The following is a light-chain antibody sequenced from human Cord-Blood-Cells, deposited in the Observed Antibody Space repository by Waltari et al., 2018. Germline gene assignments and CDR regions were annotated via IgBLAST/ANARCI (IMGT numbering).Light chain of an antibody. CDR3: QQYNNWPPFT. V-gene: IGKV3-15*01. CDR1: QSVSSN. Sequence: IVMTQSPATLSVSPGERATLSCRASQSVSSNLAWYQQKPGQAHRLLIYGASTRATGIPARFSGSGSGTEFTLTISSLQSEDFAVYYCQQYNNWPPFTFGPGTKVDIK. J-gene: IGKJ3*01. CDR2: GAS.